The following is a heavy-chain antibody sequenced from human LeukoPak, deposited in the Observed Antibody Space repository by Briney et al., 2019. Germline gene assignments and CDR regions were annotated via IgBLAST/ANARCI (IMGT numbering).Heavy chain of an antibody. CDR2: INAGNGNT. CDR3: ARGPYDSSGYYYHYYYYMDV. V-gene: IGHV1-3*03. Sequence: ASVKVSCKASGYTFTSYAMHWVRQAPGQRLEWMGWINAGNGNTKYSQKFQGRVTITRVTYANTAYMELSSLRSEDMAVYYCARGPYDSSGYYYHYYYYMDVWGKGTTVTVSS. CDR1: GYTFTSYA. J-gene: IGHJ6*03. D-gene: IGHD3-22*01.